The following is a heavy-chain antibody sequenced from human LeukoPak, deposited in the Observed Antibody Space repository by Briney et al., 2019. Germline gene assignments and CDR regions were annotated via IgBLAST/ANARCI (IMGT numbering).Heavy chain of an antibody. CDR3: ASHFTPYYYFDY. CDR1: GGSISSNY. CDR2: IYYSGST. J-gene: IGHJ4*02. D-gene: IGHD3-3*02. V-gene: IGHV4-59*12. Sequence: SETLSLTCTVSGGSISSNYWSWIRQPPGQGLEWIGYIYYSGSTNYNPSLKSRVTISVDTSKNQFSLKLSSVTAADTAVYYCASHFTPYYYFDYWGQGTLVTVTS.